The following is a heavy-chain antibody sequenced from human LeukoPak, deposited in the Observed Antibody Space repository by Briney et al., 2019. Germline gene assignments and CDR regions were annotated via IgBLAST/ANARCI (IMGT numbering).Heavy chain of an antibody. V-gene: IGHV3-30*18. J-gene: IGHJ1*01. D-gene: IGHD3-22*01. CDR3: AKESYYYDSSGYYYVKYFQH. CDR1: GFTFSSYG. Sequence: GGSLRLSCAASGFTFSSYGMHWVRQAPGKGLEWVAVISYDGSNKYYADSVKGRFTISRDNSKNTLYLQMNSLRAEDTAVYYCAKESYYYDSSGYYYVKYFQHWGQGTLVTVPS. CDR2: ISYDGSNK.